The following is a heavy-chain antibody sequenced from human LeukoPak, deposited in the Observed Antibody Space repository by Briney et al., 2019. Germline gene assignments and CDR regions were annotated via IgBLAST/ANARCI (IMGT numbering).Heavy chain of an antibody. CDR1: RFTFSIFA. V-gene: IGHV3-48*04. D-gene: IGHD6-6*01. CDR2: ISSSSSTL. CDR3: ARDYSSSSLDY. J-gene: IGHJ4*02. Sequence: GGSLRLSCAASRFTFSIFARNWVRQAPGKGLEWLSYISSSSSTLYYADSVKGRFTISRDNAKNSLYLQMNSLRAEDTALYYCARDYSSSSLDYWGQGTLVTVSS.